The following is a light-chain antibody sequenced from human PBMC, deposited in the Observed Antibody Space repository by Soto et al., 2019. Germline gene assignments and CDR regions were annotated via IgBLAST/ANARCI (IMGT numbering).Light chain of an antibody. CDR3: QQYNSYPT. Sequence: DIQMTQSPSTLSASVGDRVTITCRASQSISSWLAWYQQKPGKAPKLLICKASSLESGVPSRLSGSGSGTEFTLTISSLQPDDFASYYCQQYNSYPTFGQGTKVEIK. CDR1: QSISSW. V-gene: IGKV1-5*03. J-gene: IGKJ1*01. CDR2: KAS.